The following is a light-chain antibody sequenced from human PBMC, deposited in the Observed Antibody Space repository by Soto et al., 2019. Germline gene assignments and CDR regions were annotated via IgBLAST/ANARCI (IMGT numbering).Light chain of an antibody. CDR3: SSYTITSALVV. V-gene: IGLV2-14*03. Sequence: QSALTQPPSVSGSPGQSITISCTGTSSDIGAYNYVSWYQQHPGTAPKLMIFVVSYRPSGVSNRFSGSQSGNTASLTISGLQAEDEANYYCSSYTITSALVVFGGGTKLTVL. J-gene: IGLJ2*01. CDR1: SSDIGAYNY. CDR2: VVS.